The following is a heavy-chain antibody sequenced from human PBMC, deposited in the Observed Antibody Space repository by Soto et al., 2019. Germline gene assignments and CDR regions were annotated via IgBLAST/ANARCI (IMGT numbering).Heavy chain of an antibody. J-gene: IGHJ4*02. CDR1: GFTFSSYW. D-gene: IGHD3-3*01. V-gene: IGHV3-7*01. CDR2: IKQDGSEK. Sequence: GGSLRLSCAASGFTFSSYWMSWVRQAPGKGLEWVANIKQDGSEKYYVDSVKGRFTISRDNAKNSLYLQMNSLRAEDTAVYYCARDASYYDFWSGYLSGYWGQGTLVTVSS. CDR3: ARDASYYDFWSGYLSGY.